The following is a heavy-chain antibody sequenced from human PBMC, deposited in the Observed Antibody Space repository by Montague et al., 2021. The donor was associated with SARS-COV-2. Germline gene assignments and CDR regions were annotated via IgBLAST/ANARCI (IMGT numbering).Heavy chain of an antibody. D-gene: IGHD1-26*01. CDR2: IYWNDYK. Sequence: PALVKPTQTLTLTCTFSGFSPNTGGVGVTWVRQPPGKALEWLAFIYWNDYKHYSPSVKSRITITKDTSKNQVVLIMTNMDPVDTGTYYCAHDDVGNRGFEFWGQGTLVTVSS. V-gene: IGHV2-5*01. CDR1: GFSPNTGGVG. CDR3: AHDDVGNRGFEF. J-gene: IGHJ4*02.